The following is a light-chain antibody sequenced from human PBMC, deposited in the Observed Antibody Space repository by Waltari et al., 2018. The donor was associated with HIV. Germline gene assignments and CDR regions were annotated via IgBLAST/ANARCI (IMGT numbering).Light chain of an antibody. CDR3: QAWDSSTVL. V-gene: IGLV3-1*01. Sequence: SYDLTQPPSVSVSPGQTASITCSGDKLGNKYACWYQQKPGQSPVLVIYQDTKRPSGIPERFSGSHVGNTATLTVSGTQAIDEAYYYCQAWDSSTVLFGGGTTLTVL. CDR2: QDT. CDR1: KLGNKY. J-gene: IGLJ2*01.